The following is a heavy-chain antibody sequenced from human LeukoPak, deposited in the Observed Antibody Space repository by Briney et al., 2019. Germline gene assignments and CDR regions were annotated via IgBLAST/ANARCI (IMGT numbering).Heavy chain of an antibody. CDR3: ARGRIAAV. CDR1: SGSFRGYY. V-gene: IGHV4-34*01. CDR2: INHSGSA. Sequence: SETLSITCAVYSGSFRGYYWSWIRQPPGKGLEWIGKINHSGSADYNPSLKSRVTISLDTSKTQFSLQLSSVTAADTAVYCCARGRIAAVWGQGTLVTVSS. D-gene: IGHD6-13*01. J-gene: IGHJ4*02.